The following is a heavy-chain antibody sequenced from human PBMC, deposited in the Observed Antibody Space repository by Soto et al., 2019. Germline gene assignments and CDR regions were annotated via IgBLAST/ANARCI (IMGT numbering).Heavy chain of an antibody. J-gene: IGHJ4*02. CDR1: GFTFSDYA. CDR2: VSHDGRNT. D-gene: IGHD6-19*01. Sequence: VQLVESGGGVVQPGRSLRLSCAASGFTFSDYAMQWVRQAPGKGLEWVAVVSHDGRNTHYADSVKGRFTISRDSSKNTVSLAMTSLRAEDTAVYYCAKGGRQWLVTSDFNYWGQGALVTVSS. V-gene: IGHV3-30*18. CDR3: AKGGRQWLVTSDFNY.